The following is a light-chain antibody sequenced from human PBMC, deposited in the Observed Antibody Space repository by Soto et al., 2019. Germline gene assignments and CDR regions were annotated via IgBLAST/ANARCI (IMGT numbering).Light chain of an antibody. J-gene: IGKJ2*01. V-gene: IGKV3-15*01. CDR2: GAF. CDR1: QSVGSN. Sequence: EIVLTQSPATLSVSPGERATLSCRTSQSVGSNLAWYQQKPGQAPRLLIYGAFIRAPGFPVTFRGTGSGSDFTLTISSLQSEDGALYYCQQYDKWPYTFGQGTHLEIK. CDR3: QQYDKWPYT.